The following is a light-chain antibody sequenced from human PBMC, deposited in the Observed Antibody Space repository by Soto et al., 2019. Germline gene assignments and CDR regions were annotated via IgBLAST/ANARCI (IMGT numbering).Light chain of an antibody. J-gene: IGKJ2*01. CDR2: GAS. CDR3: QHFGDPFYT. V-gene: IGKV3-20*01. Sequence: EIVLTQSPGTLSLSPGEGTTHSCRASQSVTSNYLAWYQQKPGQAPRLLIYGASRRATGISDRFSGSGSGTDFTLTISRLEPEDFAVYYCQHFGDPFYTFGQGIKLEIK. CDR1: QSVTSNY.